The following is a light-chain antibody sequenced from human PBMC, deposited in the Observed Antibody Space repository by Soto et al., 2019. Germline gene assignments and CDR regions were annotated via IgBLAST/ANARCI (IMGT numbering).Light chain of an antibody. CDR1: SGSIASNY. J-gene: IGLJ2*01. Sequence: NFMLTQPHSVSESPGKTVTISCTRSSGSIASNYVQWYQQRPGSAPTTVIYEDNQRPSGVPDRFSGSIDSSSNSASLTIFGLKTEDEADYYCQSYDSSNHVVFGGGTKDTVL. CDR3: QSYDSSNHVV. CDR2: EDN. V-gene: IGLV6-57*04.